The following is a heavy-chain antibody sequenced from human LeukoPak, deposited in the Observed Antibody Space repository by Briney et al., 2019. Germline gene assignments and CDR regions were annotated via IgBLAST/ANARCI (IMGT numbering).Heavy chain of an antibody. J-gene: IGHJ4*02. V-gene: IGHV4-30-4*08. CDR1: GGSISSGDYY. D-gene: IGHD3-22*01. Sequence: SETLSLTCTVSGGSISSGDYYWSWIRQPPGKGLEWIRYIYYSGSTYYNPSLKSRVTISVDTSKNQFSLKLSSVTAADTAVYYCAREGYDSSGSTHWGQGTLVTVSS. CDR2: IYYSGST. CDR3: AREGYDSSGSTH.